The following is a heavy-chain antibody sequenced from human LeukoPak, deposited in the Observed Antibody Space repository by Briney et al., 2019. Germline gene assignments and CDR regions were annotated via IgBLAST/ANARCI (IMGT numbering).Heavy chain of an antibody. CDR2: ISAYNGNT. Sequence: ASVKVSCKASGYTFTGYYMHWVRQAPGQGLEWMGWISAYNGNTNYAQKLQGRVTMTTDTSTSTAYMELRSLRSDDTAVYYCARDLAEQWLVHTDAFDIWGQGTMVTVSS. D-gene: IGHD6-19*01. V-gene: IGHV1-18*04. J-gene: IGHJ3*02. CDR1: GYTFTGYY. CDR3: ARDLAEQWLVHTDAFDI.